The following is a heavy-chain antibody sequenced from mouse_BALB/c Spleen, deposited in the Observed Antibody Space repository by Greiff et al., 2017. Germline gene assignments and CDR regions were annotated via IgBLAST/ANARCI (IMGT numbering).Heavy chain of an antibody. CDR3: SRDPLKDGNCMDY. Sequence: EVQVVESGGGLVKPGGSLKLSCAASGFTFSSYAMSWVRQSPEKRLEWVAEISSGGSYTYYPDTVTGRFTIFRDNAKNTLYLEMSSLRSEDTAMYYCSRDPLKDGNCMDYWGQGTSVTVSS. CDR1: GFTFSSYA. V-gene: IGHV5-9-4*01. D-gene: IGHD2-1*01. CDR2: ISSGGSYT. J-gene: IGHJ4*01.